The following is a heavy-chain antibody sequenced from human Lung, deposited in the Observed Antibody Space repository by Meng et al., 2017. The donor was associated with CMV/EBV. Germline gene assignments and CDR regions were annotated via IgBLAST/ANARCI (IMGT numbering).Heavy chain of an antibody. Sequence: SCAASGFTFDDYGMSWVRQAPGKGLEWVSGINWNGGSTGYADSVKGRFTISRDNAKNSLYLQMNSLRAEDTALYYCARDLLRYDFWSGYLNHYYYYYGMEVWXQGTXVTVSS. D-gene: IGHD3-3*01. J-gene: IGHJ6*02. CDR2: INWNGGST. V-gene: IGHV3-20*04. CDR3: ARDLLRYDFWSGYLNHYYYYYGMEV. CDR1: GFTFDDYG.